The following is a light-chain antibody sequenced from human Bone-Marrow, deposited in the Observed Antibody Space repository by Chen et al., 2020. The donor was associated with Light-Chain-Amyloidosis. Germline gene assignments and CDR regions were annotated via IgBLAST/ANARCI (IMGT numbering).Light chain of an antibody. Sequence: SYELTNPPSVSVPPRQTATITGAGADLPTKYAYWYQQKPGQAPVLVIHRDTERPSGISERFSGSSSGTTATLTISGVQAEDEADYHCQSADSSGTYEVIFGGGTKLTVL. CDR1: DLPTKY. V-gene: IGLV3-25*03. CDR3: QSADSSGTYEVI. CDR2: RDT. J-gene: IGLJ2*01.